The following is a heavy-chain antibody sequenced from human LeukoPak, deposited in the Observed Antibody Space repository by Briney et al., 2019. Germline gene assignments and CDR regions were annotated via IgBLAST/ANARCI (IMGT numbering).Heavy chain of an antibody. Sequence: SETLSLTCAVYGGSFSGYYWSWIRQHPGKGLEWIGYIYYSGSTYYNPSLKSRVTISVDTSKNQFSLKLSSVTAADTAVYYCARGYCSGGSCYSDYWGQGTLVTVSS. J-gene: IGHJ4*02. CDR2: IYYSGST. CDR1: GGSFSGYY. D-gene: IGHD2-15*01. CDR3: ARGYCSGGSCYSDY. V-gene: IGHV4-31*11.